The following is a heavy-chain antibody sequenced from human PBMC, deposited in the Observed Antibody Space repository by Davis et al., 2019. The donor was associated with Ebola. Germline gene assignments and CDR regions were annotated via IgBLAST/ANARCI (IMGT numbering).Heavy chain of an antibody. CDR2: INHSGST. V-gene: IGHV4-34*01. D-gene: IGHD3-10*01. CDR3: ARGHISWFGVTYRFDP. CDR1: GGSFSGYY. Sequence: PSETLSLTCAAYGGSFSGYYWSWVRHPPGKGLEWIGEINHSGSTKYNPSLKRRVTISVDTSKNQFSLKLSSVTAADTAVYYRARGHISWFGVTYRFDPWGQGTLVTVSS. J-gene: IGHJ5*02.